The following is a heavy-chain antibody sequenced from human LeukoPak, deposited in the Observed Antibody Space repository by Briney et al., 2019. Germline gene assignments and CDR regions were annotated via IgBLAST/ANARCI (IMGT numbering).Heavy chain of an antibody. CDR1: GFTFSSYG. CDR3: AKGKSSTSIDY. Sequence: GWSLRLSCAASGFTFSSYGMHWVRQAPGKGLEWVAVIWYDGSNKYYADSVKGRFTISRDNSKNTLYLQMNSLRAEDTAVYYCAKGKSSTSIDYWGQGTLVTVSS. CDR2: IWYDGSNK. D-gene: IGHD2-2*01. J-gene: IGHJ4*02. V-gene: IGHV3-33*06.